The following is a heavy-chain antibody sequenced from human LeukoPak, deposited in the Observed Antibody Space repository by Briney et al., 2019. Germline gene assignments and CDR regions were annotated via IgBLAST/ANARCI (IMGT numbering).Heavy chain of an antibody. CDR3: AKSRAAAGPFDC. D-gene: IGHD6-13*01. CDR2: ISGSGGST. V-gene: IGHV3-23*01. Sequence: GGSLRLSCAASGFTFSSYAMSWVRQAPGKGLEWVSAISGSGGSTYYADSVKGRFTISRDNSKNTLYLQMNSLRAEATAVYCCAKSRAAAGPFDCWGRGTLVTVSS. J-gene: IGHJ4*02. CDR1: GFTFSSYA.